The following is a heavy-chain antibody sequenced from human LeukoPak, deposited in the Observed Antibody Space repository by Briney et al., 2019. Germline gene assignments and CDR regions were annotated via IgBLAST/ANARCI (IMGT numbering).Heavy chain of an antibody. J-gene: IGHJ4*02. CDR1: GYSFTSYW. V-gene: IGHV5-10-1*01. D-gene: IGHD3-22*01. CDR2: IDPSDSYT. Sequence: GESLRISCKGSGYSFTSYWISWVRQMPGKGLEWRGRIDPSDSYTNYSPSFQGHVTISADKSISTAYLQWSSLKASDTAMYYCARLSRSITMIVVVIPYFDYWGQGTLVTVSS. CDR3: ARLSRSITMIVVVIPYFDY.